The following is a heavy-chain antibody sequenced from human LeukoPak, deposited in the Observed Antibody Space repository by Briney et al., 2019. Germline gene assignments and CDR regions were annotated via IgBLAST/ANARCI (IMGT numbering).Heavy chain of an antibody. D-gene: IGHD6-6*01. Sequence: PGGSLRLSCAASGFAFSSYSMNWVRQAPGKGLECVSYISSSGNTTYHADSVKGRFTISRDNAKNSLYLQMSSLRAEDTAVYYCASGRYSSSSVYFDYWGQGTLVTVSS. J-gene: IGHJ4*02. CDR1: GFAFSSYS. V-gene: IGHV3-48*04. CDR3: ASGRYSSSSVYFDY. CDR2: ISSSGNTT.